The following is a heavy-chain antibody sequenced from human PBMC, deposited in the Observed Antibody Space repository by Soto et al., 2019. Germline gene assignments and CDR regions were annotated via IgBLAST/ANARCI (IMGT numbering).Heavy chain of an antibody. CDR2: ISGSGGSA. Sequence: RCIIKAQRKGLEWVSAISGSGGSAYYADSVKGRFTISRDNSKNTLYLQMNSLRAEDTAVYYCAKGASAIAAAGNFDYWGQGTLVTVYS. CDR3: AKGASAIAAAGNFDY. V-gene: IGHV3-23*01. D-gene: IGHD6-13*01. J-gene: IGHJ4*02.